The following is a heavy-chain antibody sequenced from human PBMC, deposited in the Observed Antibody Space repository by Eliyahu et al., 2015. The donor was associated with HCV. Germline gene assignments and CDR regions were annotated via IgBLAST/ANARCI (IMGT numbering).Heavy chain of an antibody. Sequence: QVQLQESGPGLVKPSETLSLTCTVXGGSISSYYWRWIRQPPGKGLEWIGYIYYSGSTNYNPSLKSRVTISVDTSKNQFSLKLSSVTAADTAVYYCARDNPTHRPGKWFGNHYDYYYGMDVWGQGTTVTVSS. CDR3: ARDNPTHRPGKWFGNHYDYYYGMDV. J-gene: IGHJ6*02. V-gene: IGHV4-59*01. D-gene: IGHD3-10*01. CDR2: IYYSGST. CDR1: GGSISSYY.